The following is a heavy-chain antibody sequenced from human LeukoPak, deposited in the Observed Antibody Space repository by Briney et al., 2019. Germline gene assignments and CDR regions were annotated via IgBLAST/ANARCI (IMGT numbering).Heavy chain of an antibody. Sequence: ASVKVSCKASGGTFSSYAISWVRQAPGQGLEWMGGIIPIFGTANYAQKFQGRVTITTDESTSTAYMELSSLRSEDTAVYYCARTYYYDSSGYYGDYWGQGTLVTASS. V-gene: IGHV1-69*05. CDR3: ARTYYYDSSGYYGDY. CDR2: IIPIFGTA. D-gene: IGHD3-22*01. J-gene: IGHJ4*02. CDR1: GGTFSSYA.